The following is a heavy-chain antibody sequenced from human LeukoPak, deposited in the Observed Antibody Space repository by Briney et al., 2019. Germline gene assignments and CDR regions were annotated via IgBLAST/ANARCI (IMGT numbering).Heavy chain of an antibody. CDR2: INPNSGGT. V-gene: IGHV1-2*02. CDR3: AVGKSSGWYGPFDY. CDR1: GYTFTGYY. Sequence: ASVKVSCKASGYTFTGYYMHWVRQAPAQGLEWMGWINPNSGGTNYAQKFQGRVTMTRDTSISTAYMELSRLRSDDTAVYYCAVGKSSGWYGPFDYWGQGTLVTVSS. J-gene: IGHJ4*02. D-gene: IGHD6-19*01.